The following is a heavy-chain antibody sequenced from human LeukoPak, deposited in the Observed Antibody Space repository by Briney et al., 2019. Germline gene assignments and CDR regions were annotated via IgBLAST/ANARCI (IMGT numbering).Heavy chain of an antibody. CDR3: ARQSSDFWSRPTYYFDF. CDR1: GGSISSYY. V-gene: IGHV4-59*08. J-gene: IGHJ4*02. CDR2: IYYSGST. D-gene: IGHD3-3*01. Sequence: SETLSLTCTVSGGSISSYYWSWIRQPPGKGLEWTGYIYYSGSTNYNPSLKSRVTISVDTSKNQFSLKLSSVTAADTAVYYCARQSSDFWSRPTYYFDFWGQGTLVTVSS.